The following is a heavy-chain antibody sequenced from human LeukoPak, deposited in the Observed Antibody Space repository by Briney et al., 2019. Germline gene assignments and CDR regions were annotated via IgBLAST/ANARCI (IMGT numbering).Heavy chain of an antibody. CDR3: ASTIVLMVYADNWFDP. CDR2: IYYSGST. V-gene: IGHV4-39*07. CDR1: GGSISSSSYY. J-gene: IGHJ5*02. D-gene: IGHD2-8*01. Sequence: PSETLSLTCTVSGGSISSSSYYWGWIRQPPGKGLEWIGSIYYSGSTYYNPSHKSRVTISVDTSKNQFSLKLSSVTAADTAVYYCASTIVLMVYADNWFDPWGQGTLVTVSS.